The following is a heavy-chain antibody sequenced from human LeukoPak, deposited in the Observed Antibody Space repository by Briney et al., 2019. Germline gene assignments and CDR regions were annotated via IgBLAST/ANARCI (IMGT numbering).Heavy chain of an antibody. Sequence: ASVKVSCKASGYTFTSYGISWVRQAPEQGLEWMGIINPSGGSTSYAQKFQGRVTMTRDTSTSTAYMELRSLRSDDTAVYYCARAGVYYYDSSGYYYNDYWGQGTLVTASS. CDR1: GYTFTSYG. V-gene: IGHV1-46*01. D-gene: IGHD3-22*01. CDR2: INPSGGST. J-gene: IGHJ4*02. CDR3: ARAGVYYYDSSGYYYNDY.